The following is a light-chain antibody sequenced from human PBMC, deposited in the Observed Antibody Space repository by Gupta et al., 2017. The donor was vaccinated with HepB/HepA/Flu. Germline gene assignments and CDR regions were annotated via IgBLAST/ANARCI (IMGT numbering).Light chain of an antibody. CDR3: QQSHTTPWT. Sequence: DVQMTQSPSSLSASVGDRVTITCRASQSISNYLVWYQLQPGKAPKVLIYTASSLQSGVPSRFGGRGSGTYFTLTISSLQPEDSATYYCQQSHTTPWTFGQGTKVEVK. CDR2: TAS. CDR1: QSISNY. V-gene: IGKV1-39*01. J-gene: IGKJ1*01.